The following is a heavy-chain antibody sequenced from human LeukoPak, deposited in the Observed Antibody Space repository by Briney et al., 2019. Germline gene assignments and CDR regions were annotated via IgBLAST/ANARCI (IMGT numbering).Heavy chain of an antibody. D-gene: IGHD3-22*01. CDR2: IYYTGST. CDR3: ARSSVPYYYYSYSMDV. J-gene: IGHJ6*03. Sequence: SETLSFTGTVSGGSISGSGYYWVWIRQPPGKGLEWIATIYYTGSTYYNPSLKSRVTISVDTSKNQFSLRLSSVTAADTAMYFCARSSVPYYYYSYSMDVWGKGTTVTVSS. V-gene: IGHV4-39*07. CDR1: GGSISGSGYY.